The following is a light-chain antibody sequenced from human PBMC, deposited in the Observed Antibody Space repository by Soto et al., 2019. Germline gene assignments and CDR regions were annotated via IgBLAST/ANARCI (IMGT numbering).Light chain of an antibody. CDR1: QSISSW. CDR2: KAS. CDR3: XXXXSHSWT. V-gene: IGKV1-5*03. J-gene: IGKJ1*01. Sequence: DIQMTQSPSTLSASVGDRVTITCRASQSISSWLAWYQHKPGKAPKLLIYKASSLESGVPSRFSGSGSGTEFTLTISTLQPEXXXXXXXXXXXSHSWTFGQGTKVEIK.